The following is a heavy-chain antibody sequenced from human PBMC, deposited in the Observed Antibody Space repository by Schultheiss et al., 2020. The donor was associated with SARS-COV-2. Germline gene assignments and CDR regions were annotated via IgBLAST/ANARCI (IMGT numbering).Heavy chain of an antibody. D-gene: IGHD1-26*01. Sequence: GGSLRLSCAASGFTFSSYAMHWVRQAPGKGLEWVAVIWYDGSNKYYADSVKGRFTISRDNSKNTLYLQMNSLRAEDTAVYYCAKDRSSGSYSAEYFQNWGQGTLVTVSS. V-gene: IGHV3-33*06. J-gene: IGHJ1*01. CDR1: GFTFSSYA. CDR3: AKDRSSGSYSAEYFQN. CDR2: IWYDGSNK.